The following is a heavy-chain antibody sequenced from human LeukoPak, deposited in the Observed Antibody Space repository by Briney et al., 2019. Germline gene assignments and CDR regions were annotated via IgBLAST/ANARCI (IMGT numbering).Heavy chain of an antibody. V-gene: IGHV1-18*01. CDR1: GYTFTSYG. CDR2: ISAYNGNT. D-gene: IGHD6-13*01. J-gene: IGHJ4*02. Sequence: ASVKVSCKASGYTFTSYGISWVRQAPGQGLEWMGWISAYNGNTNYAQKLQGRVTITTDTSTSSAYMELRSLRSDDTAVYYCARDLAAAGMVDYWGQGTLVTVSS. CDR3: ARDLAAAGMVDY.